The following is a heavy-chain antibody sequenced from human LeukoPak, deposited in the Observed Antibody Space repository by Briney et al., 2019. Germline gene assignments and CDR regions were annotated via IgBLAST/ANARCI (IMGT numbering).Heavy chain of an antibody. CDR3: ARHHSCGAFFDL. CDR2: ISSSGGSK. D-gene: IGHD3-10*01. CDR1: GFTFSDFY. V-gene: IGHV3-11*04. Sequence: GGSLRLSCAASGFTFSDFYMNWVRQAPGKGLEWVSHISSSGGSKYYADSVKGRFTIYRDNAKPSLYLQMNSLRAEHTAVYYCARHHSCGAFFDLWGQGSLVTVSS. J-gene: IGHJ4*02.